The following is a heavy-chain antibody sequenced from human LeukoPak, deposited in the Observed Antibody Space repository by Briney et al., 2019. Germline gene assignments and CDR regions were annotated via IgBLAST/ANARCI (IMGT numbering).Heavy chain of an antibody. CDR1: GFTFSSYS. V-gene: IGHV3-21*01. D-gene: IGHD5-12*01. Sequence: GGSLRLSCAASGFTFSSYSMNWVRQAPRKGLEWVSSISSSSSYIYYADSVKGRFTISRDNAKNSLDLQMNSLRAEDTAVYYCARGDSGHDGLNWFDPWGQGTLVTVSS. J-gene: IGHJ5*02. CDR2: ISSSSSYI. CDR3: ARGDSGHDGLNWFDP.